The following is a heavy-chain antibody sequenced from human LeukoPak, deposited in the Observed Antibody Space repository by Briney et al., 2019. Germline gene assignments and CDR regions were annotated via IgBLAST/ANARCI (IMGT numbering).Heavy chain of an antibody. CDR2: INPNSGGT. V-gene: IGHV1-2*02. D-gene: IGHD2-2*01. CDR3: ARDEFCTSPSCHRSNFDY. CDR1: GYTFTGYY. J-gene: IGHJ4*02. Sequence: ASVKVSCRASGYTFTGYYIHWVRQAPGQGLEWMGWINPNSGGTNYAQKFQGRVTMTRDTSISTAYMELSSLRSDDTAVYYCARDEFCTSPSCHRSNFDYWGQGTLVTVSS.